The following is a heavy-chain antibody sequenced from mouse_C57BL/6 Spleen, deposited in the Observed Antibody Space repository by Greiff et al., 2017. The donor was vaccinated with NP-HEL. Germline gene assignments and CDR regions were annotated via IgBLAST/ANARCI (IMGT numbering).Heavy chain of an antibody. CDR2: IDPEDGDT. CDR3: TTSGTTYWYFDV. CDR1: GFNIKDYY. V-gene: IGHV14-1*01. D-gene: IGHD4-1*01. Sequence: EVKLMESGAELVRPGASVKLSCTASGFNIKDYYMHWVKQRPEQGLEWIGRIDPEDGDTEYAPKFQGKATMTADTSSNTAYLQLSSLTSEDTAVYYCTTSGTTYWYFDVWGTGTTVTVAS. J-gene: IGHJ1*03.